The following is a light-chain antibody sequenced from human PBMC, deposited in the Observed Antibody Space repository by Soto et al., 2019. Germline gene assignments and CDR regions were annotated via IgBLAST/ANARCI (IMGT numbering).Light chain of an antibody. Sequence: DIQMTQSPSSLSASVGDRVTITCRASQSISSYLNWYQQKPGKGPKLLIDAASSLQSGVPSRFSGSGSGTDFTLTISSLQPEDFATYYCQQSYSTLFTFGPGTKVDIK. CDR2: AAS. V-gene: IGKV1-39*01. J-gene: IGKJ3*01. CDR3: QQSYSTLFT. CDR1: QSISSY.